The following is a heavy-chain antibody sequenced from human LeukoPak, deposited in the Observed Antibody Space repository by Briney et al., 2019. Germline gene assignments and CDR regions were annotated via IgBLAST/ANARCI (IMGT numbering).Heavy chain of an antibody. V-gene: IGHV4-59*01. CDR3: ARNLIPEQLVLNF. J-gene: IGHJ4*02. CDR2: IYYTGST. CDR1: GGSISNYY. Sequence: PSQTLSLTCTVSGGSISNYYWNWIRQPPGKGLEWIGYIYYTGSTNYNPSLKSRVTMSVDTSKNQFSLNLKSVTPEDTAVYYCARNLIPEQLVLNFWGQGTLVTVSS. D-gene: IGHD6-13*01.